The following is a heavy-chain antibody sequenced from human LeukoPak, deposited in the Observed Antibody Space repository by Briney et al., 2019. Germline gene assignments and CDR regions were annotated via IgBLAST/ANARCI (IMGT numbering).Heavy chain of an antibody. D-gene: IGHD1-7*01. Sequence: PSETLSLTCTVSGGSISSSGYYWGWIRQPPGKGLEWIGSINYGGSTYYNPSLKSRVIISVDTSKNQFSLQLTSVTAADTAVYYCARVLTATMHSWGQGTLVTVSS. V-gene: IGHV4-39*07. CDR2: INYGGST. CDR3: ARVLTATMHS. J-gene: IGHJ4*02. CDR1: GGSISSSGYY.